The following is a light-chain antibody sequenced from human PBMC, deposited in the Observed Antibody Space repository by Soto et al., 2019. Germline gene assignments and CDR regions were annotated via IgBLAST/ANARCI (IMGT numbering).Light chain of an antibody. Sequence: QSVLTQPPSASGTPGQRVTISCSGTNSNIRTNSVNWFQQLPGAAPKLLIYNKNRRPSGVPDRFSGSKSGTLASLAISGLQSEDEADYYCSAWDDSLNGPVFGGGTKLTVL. CDR3: SAWDDSLNGPV. CDR2: NKN. CDR1: NSNIRTNS. J-gene: IGLJ3*02. V-gene: IGLV1-44*01.